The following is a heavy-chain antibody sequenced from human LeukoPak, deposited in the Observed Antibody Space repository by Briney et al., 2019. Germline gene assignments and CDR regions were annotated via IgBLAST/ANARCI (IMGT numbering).Heavy chain of an antibody. CDR3: ARDPITMVRGVPIDDAFDI. CDR2: IYSGGST. Sequence: PGGSLRLSCAASGFTVSSNYMSWVRQAPGKGLEWVSVIYSGGSTYYADSVKGRFPISRDNSKNTLYLQMNSMRAEDTAVYYYARDPITMVRGVPIDDAFDIWGQGTMVTVSS. V-gene: IGHV3-66*01. CDR1: GFTVSSNY. D-gene: IGHD3-10*01. J-gene: IGHJ3*02.